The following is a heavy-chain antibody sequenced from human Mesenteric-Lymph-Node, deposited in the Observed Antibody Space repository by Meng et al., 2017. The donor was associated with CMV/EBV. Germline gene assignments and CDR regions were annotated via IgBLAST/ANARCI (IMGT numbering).Heavy chain of an antibody. CDR1: GGSISRYY. CDR3: ARTVSPRRGFYYGMDV. V-gene: IGHV4-59*01. CDR2: IYYSGSA. Sequence: SETLSLTCSVSGGSISRYYWSWIRQSPGKGLEWIGYIYYSGSAKYNPSLKSRVTMSVDTSKNQFSLKLSSVTAADAAVYYCARTVSPRRGFYYGMDVWGQGTTVTVSS. D-gene: IGHD4-11*01. J-gene: IGHJ6*02.